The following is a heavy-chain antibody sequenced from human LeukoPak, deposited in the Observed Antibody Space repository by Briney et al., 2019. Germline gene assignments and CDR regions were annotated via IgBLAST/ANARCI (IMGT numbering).Heavy chain of an antibody. CDR1: GFTVSSNY. J-gene: IGHJ4*02. CDR2: IYSGGST. D-gene: IGHD3-22*01. V-gene: IGHV3-53*01. CDR3: ARDRYYDSSGYYI. Sequence: PGGSLRLSCAASGFTVSSNYMSWVRQAPGKGLEWVSVIYSGGSTYYADSVKGRFTISRDNSKNTLYLQMNSLRAEDTAVYYCARDRYYDSSGYYIWGQGTLVTDSS.